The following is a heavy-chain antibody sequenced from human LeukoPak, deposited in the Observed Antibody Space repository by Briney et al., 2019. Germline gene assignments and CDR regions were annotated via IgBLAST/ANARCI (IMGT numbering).Heavy chain of an antibody. V-gene: IGHV3-66*01. J-gene: IGHJ3*02. CDR3: VRDHREVTTVFDI. CDR2: IFSGGST. Sequence: GGSLRLSCAASGFTVHNNYMNWVRQAPGRGLEWVSVIFSGGSTYYADSVKGRFTISRGNSKNTLYLQMNSLRAEDTAMYYCVRDHREVTTVFDIWGQGTMVTVSS. CDR1: GFTVHNNY. D-gene: IGHD4-11*01.